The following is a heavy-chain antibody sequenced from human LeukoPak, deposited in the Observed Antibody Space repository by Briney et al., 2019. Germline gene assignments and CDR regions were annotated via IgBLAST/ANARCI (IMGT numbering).Heavy chain of an antibody. D-gene: IGHD3-22*01. J-gene: IGHJ4*02. Sequence: HTGGSLRLPCAASGFTVSSNYMSWVRQAPGKGLEWVSLIYSGGSTHYADSVKGRFTISRDNSKDTLYLQMNSLRAEDTAVYYCARGRYYYDSSGYANDYWGQGTLVTVSS. CDR1: GFTVSSNY. V-gene: IGHV3-66*01. CDR2: IYSGGST. CDR3: ARGRYYYDSSGYANDY.